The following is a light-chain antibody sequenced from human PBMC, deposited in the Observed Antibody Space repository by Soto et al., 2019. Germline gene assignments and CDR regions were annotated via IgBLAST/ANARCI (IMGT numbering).Light chain of an antibody. CDR3: QQYNSYSPT. V-gene: IGKV1-5*03. CDR1: QSVNTY. J-gene: IGKJ1*01. CDR2: KAS. Sequence: DIQMTQSPSPVCTCRGHRHNIPCRASQSVNTYLNWHQQKPGKAPKVLIYKASSLVSGVPSRFSGSGSGTEFTLTISSLQPDDSATYYCQQYNSYSPTFGQGTKVDIK.